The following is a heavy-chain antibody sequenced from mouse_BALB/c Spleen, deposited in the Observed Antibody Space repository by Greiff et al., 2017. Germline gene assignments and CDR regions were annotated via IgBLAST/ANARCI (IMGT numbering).Heavy chain of an antibody. D-gene: IGHD1-1*01. V-gene: IGHV5-12-2*01. CDR3: ARQRGYYGSYFDY. J-gene: IGHJ2*01. Sequence: EVMLVESGGGLVQPGGSLKLSCAASGFTFSSYTMSWVRQTPEKRLEWVAYISNGGGSTYYPDTVKGRFTISRDNAKNTLYLQMSSLKSEDTAMYYCARQRGYYGSYFDYWGQGTTLTVSS. CDR1: GFTFSSYT. CDR2: ISNGGGST.